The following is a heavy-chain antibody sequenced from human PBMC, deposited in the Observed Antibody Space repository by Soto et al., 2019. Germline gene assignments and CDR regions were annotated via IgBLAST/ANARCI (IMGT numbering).Heavy chain of an antibody. CDR2: MNPNSGNT. V-gene: IGHV1-8*01. Sequence: QVQLVQSGAEVKKPGASVKVSCKASGYTFTSYDINWVRQATGQGLEWMGWMNPNSGNTGYAQKFQGRVTMTRNTSISTAYMELSSLRSEDTAVYYCARPVRDRPYYYYYMDVWGKGTTVTVSS. CDR1: GYTFTSYD. CDR3: ARPVRDRPYYYYYMDV. J-gene: IGHJ6*03.